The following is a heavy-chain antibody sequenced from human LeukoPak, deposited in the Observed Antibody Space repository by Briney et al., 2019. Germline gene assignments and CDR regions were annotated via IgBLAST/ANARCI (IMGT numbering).Heavy chain of an antibody. CDR3: ATSRRASCPTPYYFDY. CDR1: GFTVSRNY. V-gene: IGHV3-53*01. Sequence: GGSLRLSCAASGFTVSRNYMSWVRQAPGKGLEWVSVIYSGGSTYYADSVKGRFTISRDNSKNTLYLQMNSLRAEDTAMYYCATSRRASCPTPYYFDYWGQGTLVTVSS. D-gene: IGHD2-15*01. J-gene: IGHJ4*02. CDR2: IYSGGST.